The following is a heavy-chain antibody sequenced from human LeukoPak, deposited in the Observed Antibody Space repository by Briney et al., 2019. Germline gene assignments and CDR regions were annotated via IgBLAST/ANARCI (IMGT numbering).Heavy chain of an antibody. D-gene: IGHD2-21*01. J-gene: IGHJ4*02. CDR2: IYYSGST. CDR3: ARALSGFLYGDSDFD. CDR1: GGSISSGAYY. V-gene: IGHV4-31*03. Sequence: SQTLSLTCTVSGGSISSGAYYWSWIRQHPGKGLEWIGYIYYSGSTYYNPSLKSRVSISFDTSKNQFSLNLNSVTAADTAMYYCARALSGFLYGDSDFDWGQGTLVTVSS.